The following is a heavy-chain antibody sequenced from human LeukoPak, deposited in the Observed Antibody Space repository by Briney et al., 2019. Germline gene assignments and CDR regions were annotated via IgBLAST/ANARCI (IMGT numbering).Heavy chain of an antibody. CDR1: GFTFSSYA. CDR2: IYYSGST. J-gene: IGHJ5*02. CDR3: ARASVVIPSYWFDP. D-gene: IGHD3-22*01. Sequence: PGGSLRLSCAASGFTFSSYAMSWVRQAPGKGLEWIGYIYYSGSTNYNPSLKSRVTISVDTSKNQFSLKLSSVTAADTAVYYCARASVVIPSYWFDPWGQGTLVTVSS. V-gene: IGHV4-59*01.